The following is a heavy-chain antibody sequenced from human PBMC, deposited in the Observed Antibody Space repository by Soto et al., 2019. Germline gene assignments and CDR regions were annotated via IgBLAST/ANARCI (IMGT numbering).Heavy chain of an antibody. CDR1: GYTFTSYA. CDR3: ARTSQGGRYGYFDL. CDR2: INAGNGNT. J-gene: IGHJ2*01. V-gene: IGHV1-3*01. Sequence: QVQLVQSGAEVKKPGASVKVSCKASGYTFTSYAMHWVRQAPGQRLEWMGWINAGNGNTKYSQNFQGRVTITRDTSASTAYMDLSSLRSEDTAVYYCARTSQGGRYGYFDLWGRGTLVTVSS. D-gene: IGHD1-26*01.